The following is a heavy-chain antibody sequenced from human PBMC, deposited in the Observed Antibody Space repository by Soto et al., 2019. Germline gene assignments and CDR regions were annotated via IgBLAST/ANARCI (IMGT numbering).Heavy chain of an antibody. CDR1: GYTFTSYA. D-gene: IGHD3-3*01. J-gene: IGHJ6*04. CDR2: INAGNGNT. Sequence: ASVKVSCKASGYTFTSYAMHWVRQAPGQRLEWMGWINAGNGNTKYSQKFQGRVTITRDTSASTAYMELSSLRSEDTAVYYCARDRSYYDFWSGHGPMDVWGKGTTVTVSS. CDR3: ARDRSYYDFWSGHGPMDV. V-gene: IGHV1-3*01.